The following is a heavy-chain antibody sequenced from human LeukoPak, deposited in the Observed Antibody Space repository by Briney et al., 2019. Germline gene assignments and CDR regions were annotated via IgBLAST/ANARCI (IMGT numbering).Heavy chain of an antibody. CDR1: GFTFSSYG. Sequence: PGGSLRLSCAASGFTFSSYGMHWVRQAPGKGLEWVAVISYDGSNKYYADSVKGRFTISRDNSKNTLYLHMNSPRAEDTAVYYCAKEGDYAAAFDIWGQGTMVTVSS. J-gene: IGHJ3*02. V-gene: IGHV3-30*18. CDR3: AKEGDYAAAFDI. D-gene: IGHD4-17*01. CDR2: ISYDGSNK.